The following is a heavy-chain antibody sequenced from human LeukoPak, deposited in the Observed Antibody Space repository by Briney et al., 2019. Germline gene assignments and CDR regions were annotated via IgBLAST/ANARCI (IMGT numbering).Heavy chain of an antibody. CDR2: IYGGGST. V-gene: IGHV3-53*01. CDR3: ATWPGGWYGEDS. D-gene: IGHD6-19*01. Sequence: GGSLRLSCAASGFTVSTNFMGWVRQAPGKGLEWVSVIYGGGSTYYADSVKGRFTISRDTSKNTLYLQMNSLRAEDTAVYYCATWPGGWYGEDSWGQGTLVTVSS. CDR1: GFTVSTNF. J-gene: IGHJ4*02.